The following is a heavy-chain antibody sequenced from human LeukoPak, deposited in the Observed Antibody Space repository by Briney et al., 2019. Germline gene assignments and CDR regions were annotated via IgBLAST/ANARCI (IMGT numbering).Heavy chain of an antibody. CDR3: ARDVSGSGTQLNWFDP. CDR2: IYYSGST. D-gene: IGHD3-10*01. J-gene: IGHJ5*02. Sequence: SETLSLTCTVSGCSISSYYWSWIRQPPGKGLEWIGYIYYSGSTNYNPSLKSRVTISVDTSKNQFSLKLSTVTAADTAVYYCARDVSGSGTQLNWFDPWGQGTLATVSS. CDR1: GCSISSYY. V-gene: IGHV4-59*12.